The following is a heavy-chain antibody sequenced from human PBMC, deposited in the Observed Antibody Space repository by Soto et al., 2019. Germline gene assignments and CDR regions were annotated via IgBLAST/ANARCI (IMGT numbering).Heavy chain of an antibody. CDR2: IYYSGTT. D-gene: IGHD2-15*01. Sequence: SETLSLTCTVSGASISSNNYYWVWIRQPPGKGLEWIASIYYSGTTYYSPSLKSRVTISVDTSKNQFSLKLSSVTAADTAVYYCARQEVVAGIYDYWGQGTLVTVSS. J-gene: IGHJ4*02. V-gene: IGHV4-39*01. CDR3: ARQEVVAGIYDY. CDR1: GASISSNNYY.